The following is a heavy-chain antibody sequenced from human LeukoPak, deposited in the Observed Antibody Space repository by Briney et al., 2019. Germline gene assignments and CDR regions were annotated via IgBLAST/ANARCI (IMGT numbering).Heavy chain of an antibody. J-gene: IGHJ5*02. CDR3: ARDQILQSYYGSGANLFDP. CDR1: GGSITSYY. D-gene: IGHD3-10*01. Sequence: SETLSLTCTVSGGSITSYYWSWIRQPPGKGLEWIGYIYYSGSTNYNPSLKSRVTISVDTSKNQFSLKPSSVTAADTAVYYCARDQILQSYYGSGANLFDPWGQGTLVTVSS. V-gene: IGHV4-59*01. CDR2: IYYSGST.